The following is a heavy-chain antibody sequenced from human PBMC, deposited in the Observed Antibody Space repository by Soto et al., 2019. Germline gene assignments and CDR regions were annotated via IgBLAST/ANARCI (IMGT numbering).Heavy chain of an antibody. CDR2: IYAGDSDT. J-gene: IGHJ6*02. V-gene: IGHV5-51*01. CDR1: GYSFTSYS. D-gene: IGHD1-1*01. Sequence: GESLKISCKGSGYSFTSYSIGWVRQMPGKGLEWMGIIYAGDSDTRYSPSFRGQVTISVDKSISTAYLQWSSLRASDTAMYYCARHTSNDCRMDFWGQGTTVTV. CDR3: ARHTSNDCRMDF.